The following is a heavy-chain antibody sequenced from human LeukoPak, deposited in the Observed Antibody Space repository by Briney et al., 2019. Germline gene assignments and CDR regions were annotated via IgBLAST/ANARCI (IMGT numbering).Heavy chain of an antibody. Sequence: PSQTLSLTCAVSGGSISSGGYSWSWIRQPPGKGLEWTGYIYHSGSTYYNPSLKSRVTISVDRSKNQFSLKLSSVTAADTAVYYCARGGYYDSSGYPMVDYWGQGTLVTVSS. V-gene: IGHV4-30-2*01. D-gene: IGHD3-22*01. CDR1: GGSISSGGYS. J-gene: IGHJ4*02. CDR2: IYHSGST. CDR3: ARGGYYDSSGYPMVDY.